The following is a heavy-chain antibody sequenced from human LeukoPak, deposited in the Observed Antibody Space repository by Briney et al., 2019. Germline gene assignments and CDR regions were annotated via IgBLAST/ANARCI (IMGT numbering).Heavy chain of an antibody. J-gene: IGHJ4*02. V-gene: IGHV3-15*01. Sequence: GGSLRLSCAASGFTFSNAWMSWVRQAPGKGLEWVGRIKSKTDGGTTDYAAPVKGRFTISRDDSKNTLYLQMNSLKTEDTAVYYCTTEKGFLEWLGDFDYWGQGTLVTVSS. CDR2: IKSKTDGGTT. CDR3: TTEKGFLEWLGDFDY. CDR1: GFTFSNAW. D-gene: IGHD3-3*01.